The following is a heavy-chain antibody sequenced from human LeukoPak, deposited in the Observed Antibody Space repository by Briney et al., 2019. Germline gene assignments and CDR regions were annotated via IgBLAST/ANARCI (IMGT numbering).Heavy chain of an antibody. J-gene: IGHJ6*03. CDR2: ISSSSSYI. Sequence: KSGGSLRLSCAASGFTFSSYSMNWVRQAPGKGLEWVSSISSSSSYIYYADSVKGRFTISRDNAKNSLYLQMNSLRAEDTAVYYCARTIWFGELDFYYYYMDVWGKGTTVTVSS. CDR3: ARTIWFGELDFYYYYMDV. CDR1: GFTFSSYS. V-gene: IGHV3-21*01. D-gene: IGHD3-10*01.